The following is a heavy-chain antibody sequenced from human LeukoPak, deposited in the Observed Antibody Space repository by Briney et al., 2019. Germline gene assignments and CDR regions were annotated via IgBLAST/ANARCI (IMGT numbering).Heavy chain of an antibody. CDR2: IYHSGST. J-gene: IGHJ6*02. CDR1: GGSLSSGGSS. Sequence: SQTLSLTCAVSGGSLSSGGSSWSWLRQPPGTGLEWIGYIYHSGSTYYNPSLKSRVTISVDRSKNQFSLKLSSVTGADTAVYCCARVAPNYSYGMDVWGQRTTVTVSS. CDR3: ARVAPNYSYGMDV. V-gene: IGHV4-30-2*01. D-gene: IGHD2-8*01.